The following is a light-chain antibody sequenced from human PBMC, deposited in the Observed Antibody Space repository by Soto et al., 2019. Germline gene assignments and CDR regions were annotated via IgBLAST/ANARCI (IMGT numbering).Light chain of an antibody. V-gene: IGLV1-40*01. CDR2: GNS. CDR1: SSNSGAGYD. CDR3: QSYDSSLSVYYV. Sequence: QSVLTQPPSVSGAPGQRVTISCTGSSSNSGAGYDVHWYQQLPGTAPKLLIYGNSNRPSGVPDRFSGSKSGTSASLAITGLQAEDEADYYCQSYDSSLSVYYVFGTGTKVTVL. J-gene: IGLJ1*01.